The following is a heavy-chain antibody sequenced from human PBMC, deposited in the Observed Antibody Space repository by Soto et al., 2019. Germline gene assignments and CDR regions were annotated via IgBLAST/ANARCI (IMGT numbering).Heavy chain of an antibody. D-gene: IGHD2-15*01. CDR1: GFTFSSYG. CDR2: ISYDGSNK. CDR3: AKDRARYCGGGSCYSIFGY. V-gene: IGHV3-30*18. Sequence: QVQLVESGGGVVQPGRSLRLSCAASGFTFSSYGMHWVRQAPGKGLEWVAVISYDGSNKYYEDSVKGRFTISRDNSKNPLYLQVNSLSAEDTAVYYCAKDRARYCGGGSCYSIFGYGGQGTLVTVSS. J-gene: IGHJ4*02.